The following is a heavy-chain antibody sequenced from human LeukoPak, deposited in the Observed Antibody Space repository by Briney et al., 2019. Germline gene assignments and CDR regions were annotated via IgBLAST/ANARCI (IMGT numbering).Heavy chain of an antibody. Sequence: PGGSLRLSCAASGFSLGNYAMSWVRQAPGKGPEWISYIGIDSGNTNYADSVKGRFTISGDKAKDSLYLQMNSLRVEDTAVYYCARDYKYAFDNWGQGTLVTVSS. CDR1: GFSLGNYA. D-gene: IGHD5-24*01. CDR3: ARDYKYAFDN. V-gene: IGHV3-11*06. J-gene: IGHJ4*02. CDR2: IGIDSGNT.